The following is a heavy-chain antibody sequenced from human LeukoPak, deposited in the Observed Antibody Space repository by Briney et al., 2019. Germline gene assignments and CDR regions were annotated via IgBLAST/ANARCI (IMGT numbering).Heavy chain of an antibody. J-gene: IGHJ5*02. Sequence: SETLSLTCTVSGGSISSYYWSWIRQPPGKGLEWIGYIYYSGSTNYNPSLKSRVTISVDTSKNQFSLKLSSVTAADTAVYYCASSPLLWFGGLLPNWFDPWGQGTLVTVSS. CDR3: ASSPLLWFGGLLPNWFDP. CDR1: GGSISSYY. D-gene: IGHD3-10*01. CDR2: IYYSGST. V-gene: IGHV4-59*08.